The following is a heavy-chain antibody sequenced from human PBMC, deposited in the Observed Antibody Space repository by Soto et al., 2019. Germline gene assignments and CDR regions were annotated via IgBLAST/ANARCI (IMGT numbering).Heavy chain of an antibody. V-gene: IGHV4-39*01. CDR2: IDYSGTA. D-gene: IGHD4-4*01. Sequence: TATLSLTCTVSYGSISVSNVFWGWVRQPPGKGLEWIGNIDYSGTAYFNPSLRTRVTFPVDTSKNQFSLTLYSVTAADTAVYYCARTTGRHLDFWGQGILVTVSS. J-gene: IGHJ4*02. CDR1: YGSISVSNVF. CDR3: ARTTGRHLDF.